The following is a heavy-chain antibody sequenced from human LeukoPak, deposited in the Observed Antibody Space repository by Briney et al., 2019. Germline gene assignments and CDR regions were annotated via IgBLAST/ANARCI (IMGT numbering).Heavy chain of an antibody. J-gene: IGHJ5*02. CDR2: TIPIFGTA. CDR3: ARDSPLYYYDSSRPGLDP. Sequence: SVKVSCKASGGTFSSYAISWVRQAPGQGLEWMGGTIPIFGTANYAQKFQGRVTITTDESTSTAYMELSSLRSEDTAVYYCARDSPLYYYDSSRPGLDPWGQGTLVTVSS. V-gene: IGHV1-69*05. D-gene: IGHD3-22*01. CDR1: GGTFSSYA.